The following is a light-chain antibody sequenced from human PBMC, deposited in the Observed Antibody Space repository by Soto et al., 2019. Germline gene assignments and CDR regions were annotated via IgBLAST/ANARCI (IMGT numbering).Light chain of an antibody. CDR2: DAS. V-gene: IGKV1-5*01. Sequence: DIPMTQSPSTLSASLGDRVTITCRASQSMNDWLAWYQQKPGKAPKVLIYDASSLQSGVPSRFSGSRSGTEFTLTIDSLQPDDVATYYCLRYNAFSQTFGQGTKVEI. J-gene: IGKJ1*01. CDR1: QSMNDW. CDR3: LRYNAFSQT.